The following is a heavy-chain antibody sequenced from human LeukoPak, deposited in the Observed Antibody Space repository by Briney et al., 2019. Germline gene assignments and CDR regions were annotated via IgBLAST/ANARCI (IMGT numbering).Heavy chain of an antibody. Sequence: GVSLRLSCAASGFTFSSYEMNWVRQAPGKGLEWVSYISSSGSTIYYADSVKGRFTISRDNAKNSLYLQMNSLRAEDTAVYYCARAGRYLGAFDIWGQGTMVTVSS. D-gene: IGHD2/OR15-2a*01. CDR2: ISSSGSTI. V-gene: IGHV3-48*03. CDR3: ARAGRYLGAFDI. J-gene: IGHJ3*02. CDR1: GFTFSSYE.